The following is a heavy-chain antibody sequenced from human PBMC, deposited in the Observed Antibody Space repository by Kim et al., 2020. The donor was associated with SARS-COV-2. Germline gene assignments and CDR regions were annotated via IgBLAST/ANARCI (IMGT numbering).Heavy chain of an antibody. Sequence: SETLSLTCTVSGGSISSGGYYWSWIRQHPGKGLEWIGYIYYSGSTYYNPSLKSRVTISVDTSKNQFSLKLSSVTAADTAVYYCASAYDFWSGYYKRRGPFPAYWGQGTLVTVSS. J-gene: IGHJ4*02. CDR2: IYYSGST. D-gene: IGHD3-3*01. CDR3: ASAYDFWSGYYKRRGPFPAY. V-gene: IGHV4-31*03. CDR1: GGSISSGGYY.